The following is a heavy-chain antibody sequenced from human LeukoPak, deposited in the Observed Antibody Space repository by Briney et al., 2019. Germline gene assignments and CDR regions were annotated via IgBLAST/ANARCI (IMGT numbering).Heavy chain of an antibody. CDR2: IYPGDSDT. Sequence: GESLKISCKGSGYRFTSYWIAWVRQMPGKGLEWMGIIYPGDSDTRYSPSFQGQVTISADKSISTAYLQWSSLKASDTAMYYCARSVLIPNLEWGRAGHGAFDIWGQGTMVTVSS. J-gene: IGHJ3*02. V-gene: IGHV5-51*01. CDR1: GYRFTSYW. CDR3: ARSVLIPNLEWGRAGHGAFDI. D-gene: IGHD3-3*01.